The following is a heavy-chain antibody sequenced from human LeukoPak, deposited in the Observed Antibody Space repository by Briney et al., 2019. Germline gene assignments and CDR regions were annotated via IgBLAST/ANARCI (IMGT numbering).Heavy chain of an antibody. D-gene: IGHD3-22*01. J-gene: IGHJ4*02. CDR2: IKQDGSVK. V-gene: IGHV3-7*01. CDR3: ARVGYDSSGYVDY. CDR1: GFTFSNYL. Sequence: QPGGSLRLSCAASGFTFSNYLMSWVRQAPGKGLEWVANIKQDGSVKYYVDSVKGRFTISRDNAKNSLYLQMNSVRAEDTALYYCARVGYDSSGYVDYWGQGTLVTVSS.